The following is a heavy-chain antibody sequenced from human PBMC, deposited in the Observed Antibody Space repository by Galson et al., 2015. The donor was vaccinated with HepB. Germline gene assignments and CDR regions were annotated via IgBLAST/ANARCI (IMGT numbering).Heavy chain of an antibody. CDR1: GFTFSSYS. CDR2: ISSSSTI. D-gene: IGHD6-13*01. V-gene: IGHV3-48*01. CDR3: ASIAAAGTESTSYYYYYYMDV. Sequence: SLRLSCAASGFTFSSYSMNWVRQAPGKGLEWVSYISSSSTIYYADSVKGRFTTSRDNAKNSLYLQMNSLRAEDTAVYYCASIAAAGTESTSYYYYYYMDVWGKGTTVTVSS. J-gene: IGHJ6*03.